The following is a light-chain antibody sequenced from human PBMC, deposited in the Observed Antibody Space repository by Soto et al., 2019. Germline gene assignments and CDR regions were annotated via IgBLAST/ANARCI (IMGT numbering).Light chain of an antibody. V-gene: IGLV2-8*01. Sequence: QSALTQPPSASGSPGQSVTISCTGTSSDVGGYNYVSWYQQHPGKAPKLMIYEVSKRHSGVPDRFSGSKSGNTASLTVSGLQAEDEADYYCSSYAGSSVVFGGGTKLTVL. CDR2: EVS. CDR3: SSYAGSSVV. J-gene: IGLJ2*01. CDR1: SSDVGGYNY.